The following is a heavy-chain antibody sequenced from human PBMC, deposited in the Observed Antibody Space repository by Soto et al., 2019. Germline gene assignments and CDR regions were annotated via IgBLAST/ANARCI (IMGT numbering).Heavy chain of an antibody. J-gene: IGHJ5*02. CDR1: GFTFDDYA. Sequence: PGGSLRLSCAASGFTFDDYAMHWVRQAPGKGLEWVSGISWNSGSIGYADSVKGRFTISRDNAKNSLYLQMNSLRAEDTALYYCAKDLNPRQQLAYWFDPWGQGTLVTVPS. CDR3: AKDLNPRQQLAYWFDP. CDR2: ISWNSGSI. D-gene: IGHD6-13*01. V-gene: IGHV3-9*01.